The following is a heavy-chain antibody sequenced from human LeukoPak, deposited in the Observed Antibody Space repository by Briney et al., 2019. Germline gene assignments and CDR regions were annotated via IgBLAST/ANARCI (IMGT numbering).Heavy chain of an antibody. D-gene: IGHD3-10*01. Sequence: ASVKVSCKASGYTFTNYGISWVRQAPGQGLEWMGWISAYNGNTHYAQNLQGRVTMTTDTSTSTAYMELKSLRPDDTAVYYCARGGHRRYYYTSGSAFDPWGQGTLVTVSS. CDR1: GYTFTNYG. V-gene: IGHV1-18*01. CDR3: ARGGHRRYYYTSGSAFDP. J-gene: IGHJ5*02. CDR2: ISAYNGNT.